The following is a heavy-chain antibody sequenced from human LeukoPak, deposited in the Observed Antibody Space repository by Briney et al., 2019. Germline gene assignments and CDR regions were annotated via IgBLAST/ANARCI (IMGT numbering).Heavy chain of an antibody. D-gene: IGHD3-3*01. J-gene: IGHJ5*02. Sequence: GASVKVSCKASGYTFTGYYMHWVRQAPGQGLEWMGWINPNSGGTNYAQKFQGRVTMTRDTSISTAYMELSKLRSDDTAVYYCARALGVASPRSYWFDPWGQGTLVTVSS. CDR2: INPNSGGT. V-gene: IGHV1-2*02. CDR3: ARALGVASPRSYWFDP. CDR1: GYTFTGYY.